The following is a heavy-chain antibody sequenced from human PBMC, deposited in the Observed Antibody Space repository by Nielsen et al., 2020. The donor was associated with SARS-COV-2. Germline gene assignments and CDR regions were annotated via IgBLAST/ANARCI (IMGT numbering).Heavy chain of an antibody. Sequence: KVSCKGSGYSFTSYWISWVRQMPGKGLEWMGRIDPSDSYTNYSPSFQGHVTISADKSISTAYLQWSSLKASDTAMYYCARPRYCTNGVCPHYFDYWGQGTLVTVSS. CDR3: ARPRYCTNGVCPHYFDY. D-gene: IGHD2-8*01. J-gene: IGHJ4*02. V-gene: IGHV5-10-1*01. CDR2: IDPSDSYT. CDR1: GYSFTSYW.